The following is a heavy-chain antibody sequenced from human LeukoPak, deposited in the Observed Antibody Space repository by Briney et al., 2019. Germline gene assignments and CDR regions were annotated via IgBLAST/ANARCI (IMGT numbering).Heavy chain of an antibody. CDR2: INPNNGGT. V-gene: IGHV1-2*02. J-gene: IGHJ5*02. CDR1: GYTFTSYY. D-gene: IGHD4-17*01. CDR3: ARIDYGDHEGAFDP. Sequence: ASVKVSCKASGYTFTSYYMHWVRQAPGQGLEWMGWINPNNGGTNYAQKFQGRVTMTRDTSISTAYIELSRLRSGDTAFYYCARIDYGDHEGAFDPWGQGTLVTVSS.